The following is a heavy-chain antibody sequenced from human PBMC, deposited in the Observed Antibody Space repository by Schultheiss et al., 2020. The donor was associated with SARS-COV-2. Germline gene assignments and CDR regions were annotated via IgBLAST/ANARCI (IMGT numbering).Heavy chain of an antibody. J-gene: IGHJ5*02. D-gene: IGHD6-13*01. CDR2: ISAYNGNT. V-gene: IGHV1-18*01. Sequence: ASVKVSCKASGYTFTSYGISWVRQAPGQGLEWMGWISAYNGNTNFAQKLQGRVTMTTDTSTSTAYMGLRSLRSDDTAVYYCARVPRRPIGAAAGTNWFDPWGQGTLVTVSS. CDR3: ARVPRRPIGAAAGTNWFDP. CDR1: GYTFTSYG.